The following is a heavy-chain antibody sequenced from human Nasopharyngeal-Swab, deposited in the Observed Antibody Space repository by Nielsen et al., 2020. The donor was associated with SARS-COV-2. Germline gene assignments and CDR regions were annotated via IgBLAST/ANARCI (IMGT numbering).Heavy chain of an antibody. V-gene: IGHV3-7*01. J-gene: IGHJ4*02. D-gene: IGHD2-2*01. CDR2: IKQDGSEK. CDR1: GFTFRAYW. CDR3: ARRTFSSTSLIDC. Sequence: GGSLRLSCAASGFTFRAYWMSWVRQAPGKGLEWVANIKQDGSEKYYEDSVKGRFTISRDNAKNSLYLQMNSLRVEDTAVYYCARRTFSSTSLIDCWGQGTLVTVSS.